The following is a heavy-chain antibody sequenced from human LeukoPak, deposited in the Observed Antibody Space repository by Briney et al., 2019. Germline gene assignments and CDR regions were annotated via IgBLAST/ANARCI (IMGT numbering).Heavy chain of an antibody. CDR3: AKDGLYYDYVWGSSYFDY. Sequence: GGSLRLSCAASGFTFSSYGMHWVRQAPGKGLEWVAFIRCDGSNKYYADSVKGRFTISRDNSKNTLYLQMNSLRAEDTAVYYCAKDGLYYDYVWGSSYFDYWGQGTLVTVSS. V-gene: IGHV3-30*02. CDR2: IRCDGSNK. J-gene: IGHJ4*02. CDR1: GFTFSSYG. D-gene: IGHD3-16*01.